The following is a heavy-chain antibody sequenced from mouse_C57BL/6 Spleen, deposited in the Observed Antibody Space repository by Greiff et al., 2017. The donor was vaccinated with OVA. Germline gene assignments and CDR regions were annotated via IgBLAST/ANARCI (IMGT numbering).Heavy chain of an antibody. Sequence: QVQLQQPGAELVRPGSSVKLSCKASGYTFTSYWMHWVKQRPIQGLEWIGNIDPSDSETHYTQKFKDKATLTVDKSSSTAYMQLSSLTSEDSAVYYCARYDGYYTWGQGTTLTVSS. D-gene: IGHD2-3*01. CDR1: GYTFTSYW. V-gene: IGHV1-52*01. CDR2: IDPSDSET. CDR3: ARYDGYYT. J-gene: IGHJ2*01.